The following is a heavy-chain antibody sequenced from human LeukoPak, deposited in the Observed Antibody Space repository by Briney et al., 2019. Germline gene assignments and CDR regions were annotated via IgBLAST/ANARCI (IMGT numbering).Heavy chain of an antibody. J-gene: IGHJ4*02. CDR3: ASPISSGWANLDY. CDR2: INPNSGGT. V-gene: IGHV1-2*02. CDR1: GYTFTGYY. Sequence: ASVKVSCKASGYTFTGYYMHWVRQAPGQGLEWMGWINPNSGGTNYAQKFQGRVTMTKDTSISTAYMELSRLRSDDTAVYYCASPISSGWANLDYWGQGTLVTVSS. D-gene: IGHD6-19*01.